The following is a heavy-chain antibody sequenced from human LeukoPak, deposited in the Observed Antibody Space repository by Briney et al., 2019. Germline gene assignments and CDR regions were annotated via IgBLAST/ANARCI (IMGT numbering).Heavy chain of an antibody. CDR3: AKSPETNAPYYYYMDV. Sequence: AGSLRLSCAASGFAFGNYGMQWVRQAPGKGLEWVALIWYDGANQYYGDSVKGRFTISRDNSKNKLYLQMNILRADDTAVYYCAKSPETNAPYYYYMDVWGNGTTVTVSS. J-gene: IGHJ6*03. V-gene: IGHV3-33*06. CDR2: IWYDGANQ. D-gene: IGHD2-8*01. CDR1: GFAFGNYG.